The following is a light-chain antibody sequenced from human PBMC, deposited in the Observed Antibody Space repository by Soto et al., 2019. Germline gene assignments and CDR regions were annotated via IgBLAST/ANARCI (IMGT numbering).Light chain of an antibody. CDR3: SSYTSSSTYV. CDR2: EVS. V-gene: IGLV2-14*01. J-gene: IGLJ1*01. Sequence: QSVLTQAPSASGSPGQSITISCTGTSSDVGGYNYVSWYQQHPGKAPKLMIYEVSNRPSGVSNRFSGSKSGNTASLTISGLQAEDEADYYCSSYTSSSTYVFGTGTKLTVL. CDR1: SSDVGGYNY.